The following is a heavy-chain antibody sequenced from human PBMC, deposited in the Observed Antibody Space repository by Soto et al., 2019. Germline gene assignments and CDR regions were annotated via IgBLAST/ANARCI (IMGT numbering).Heavy chain of an antibody. J-gene: IGHJ6*02. CDR1: GGSISDYY. V-gene: IGHV4-59*01. CDR3: ARTKAASGFYYAMDV. D-gene: IGHD6-13*01. CDR2: IYYSGST. Sequence: QVQLQESGPGLVKPSETLSLTCSVSGGSISDYYYCGWIRQPPGKGLEWIGCIYYSGSTTYNPSLKTRVTISLGTSKNQFSLKLSSVTAADTAVYYCARTKAASGFYYAMDVWGQGTTVTVSS.